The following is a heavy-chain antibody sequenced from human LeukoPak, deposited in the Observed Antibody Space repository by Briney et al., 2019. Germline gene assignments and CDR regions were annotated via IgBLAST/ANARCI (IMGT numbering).Heavy chain of an antibody. D-gene: IGHD2-15*01. CDR2: ISAYNGNT. V-gene: IGHV1-18*01. J-gene: IGHJ5*02. Sequence: ASVKVSCKASGYTFTSYDISWVRQAPGQGLEWMGWISAYNGNTNYAQKLQGRVTMTTDTSTSTACMELRSLRSDDTAVYYCARLSGDCRGGSCYSGWFDPWGQGTLVTVTS. CDR1: GYTFTSYD. CDR3: ARLSGDCRGGSCYSGWFDP.